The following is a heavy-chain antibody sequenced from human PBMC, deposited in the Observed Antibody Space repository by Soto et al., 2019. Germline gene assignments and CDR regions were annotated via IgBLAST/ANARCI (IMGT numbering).Heavy chain of an antibody. CDR1: GFTFSNYN. CDR3: ARGGLLPFFSLGDAFDI. CDR2: ISSSGSTI. Sequence: EVQLVESGGGLVQPGGSLRLSCAASGFTFSNYNMNWVRQAPGKGLEWVSYISSSGSTIYYADSVKGRFTISRDNAKNSLYLQMHSLRAEDTAVYYCARGGLLPFFSLGDAFDIWGQGTMVTVPS. D-gene: IGHD3-3*01. J-gene: IGHJ3*02. V-gene: IGHV3-48*01.